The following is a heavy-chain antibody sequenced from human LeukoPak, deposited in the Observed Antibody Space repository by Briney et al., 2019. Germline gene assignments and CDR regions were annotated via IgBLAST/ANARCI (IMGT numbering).Heavy chain of an antibody. CDR3: ARAPVLRYFDWSTSAWYFDL. CDR1: GGSISSGGYY. Sequence: SQTLSLTCTVSGGSISSGGYYWSWIPQHPGQGLEGIGYIYYSGSTYYNPSLKSRVTISVDTSKNQFSLKLSSVTAADTAVYYCARAPVLRYFDWSTSAWYFDLWGRGTLVTVSS. D-gene: IGHD3-9*01. J-gene: IGHJ2*01. CDR2: IYYSGST. V-gene: IGHV4-31*03.